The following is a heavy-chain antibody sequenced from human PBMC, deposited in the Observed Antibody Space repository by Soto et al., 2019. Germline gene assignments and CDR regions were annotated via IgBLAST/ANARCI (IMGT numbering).Heavy chain of an antibody. D-gene: IGHD2-2*01. V-gene: IGHV4-39*01. J-gene: IGHJ4*02. CDR1: GGSVSSNSYS. Sequence: SETLSLTCTVSGGSVSSNSYSYSWVRQSPGKGLEWIGTIYSSENTYYNPSLLSRVTISVDTSKNEFSLRLSSVTAADTAVYSCARRRDAYTFFDYWGQGTLVTVSS. CDR3: ARRRDAYTFFDY. CDR2: IYSSENT.